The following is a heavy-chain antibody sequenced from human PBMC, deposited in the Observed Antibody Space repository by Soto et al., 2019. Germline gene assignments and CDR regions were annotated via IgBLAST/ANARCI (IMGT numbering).Heavy chain of an antibody. CDR3: VTGHGLWVSTNLDD. CDR1: GFTFSTSD. Sequence: PGGSLRLSCAASGFTFSTSDMGWVRQAPGKGLEWVSIISGSGGMSDYADSVKGRFTISRENSKNALYLQMNSLRAEDTAFYYCVTGHGLWVSTNLDDWGQGTLVTVSS. J-gene: IGHJ4*02. D-gene: IGHD3-10*01. V-gene: IGHV3-23*01. CDR2: ISGSGGMS.